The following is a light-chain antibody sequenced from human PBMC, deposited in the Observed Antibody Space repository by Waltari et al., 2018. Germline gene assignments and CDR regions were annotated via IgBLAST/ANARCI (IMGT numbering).Light chain of an antibody. CDR2: NTY. J-gene: IGKJ1*01. CDR3: QNYVRLPAT. CDR1: QSVARA. V-gene: IGKV3-20*01. Sequence: EIVLTQSPGTLSLSPGERATLSCSASQSVARALAWYQQKHGQPPRLLISNTYTRATGVPDRFSGGGSGTDFSLTISRLEPEDFAVYYCQNYVRLPATFGQGTKVEIK.